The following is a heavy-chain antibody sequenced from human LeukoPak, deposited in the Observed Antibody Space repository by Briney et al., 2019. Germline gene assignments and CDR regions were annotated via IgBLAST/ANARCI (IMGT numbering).Heavy chain of an antibody. Sequence: SETLSLTCTVSGGSISSYYWSWIRQPPGKGLEWIGYIYYSGSTNYNPSLKSRVTISVDTSKNQFSLKLSSVTATDTAVYYCARRGTSMGRTRWFDPWGQGTLVTVSS. CDR1: GGSISSYY. D-gene: IGHD4/OR15-4a*01. CDR2: IYYSGST. V-gene: IGHV4-59*08. CDR3: ARRGTSMGRTRWFDP. J-gene: IGHJ5*02.